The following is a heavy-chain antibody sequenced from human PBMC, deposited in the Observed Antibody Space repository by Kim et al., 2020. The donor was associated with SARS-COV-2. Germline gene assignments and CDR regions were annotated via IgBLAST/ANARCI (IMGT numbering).Heavy chain of an antibody. CDR2: NIPIFGTA. CDR3: ARESVSYYDSSGHTPSGAFDI. J-gene: IGHJ3*02. Sequence: SVKVSCKASGGTFSSYAISWVRQAPGQGLEWMGGNIPIFGTANYAQKFQGRVTITADESTSTAYMELSSLRSEDTAVYYCARESVSYYDSSGHTPSGAFDIWGQGTMVTVSS. V-gene: IGHV1-69*13. D-gene: IGHD3-22*01. CDR1: GGTFSSYA.